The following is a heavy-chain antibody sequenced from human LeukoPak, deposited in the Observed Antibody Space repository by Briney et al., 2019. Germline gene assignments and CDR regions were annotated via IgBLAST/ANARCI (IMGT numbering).Heavy chain of an antibody. CDR3: ARGFTMVRGGIRQNRFDP. D-gene: IGHD3-10*01. V-gene: IGHV4-34*01. CDR1: GGSFSGYY. Sequence: SETLSLTCAVYGGSFSGYYWSWIRQPPGKGLEWIGEINHSGSTNYNPSLKSRVTISVDTSKNQFSLKLSSVTAADTAVYYCARGFTMVRGGIRQNRFDPWGQGTLVTVSS. CDR2: INHSGST. J-gene: IGHJ5*02.